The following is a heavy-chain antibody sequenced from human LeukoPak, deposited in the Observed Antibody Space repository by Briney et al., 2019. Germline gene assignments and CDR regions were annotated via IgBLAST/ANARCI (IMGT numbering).Heavy chain of an antibody. CDR2: IYYSGRT. CDR3: ARLRLPDYGGNSGFDY. V-gene: IGHV4-39*01. CDR1: GGSISSSSYY. Sequence: SETLSLTCTVSGGSISSSSYYWGWIRQPPGKGLEWIVSIYYSGRTYYNPSLKSRVTISVDTSKNQFSLKLSSVTAADTAVYYCARLRLPDYGGNSGFDYWGQGTLVTVSS. D-gene: IGHD4-23*01. J-gene: IGHJ4*02.